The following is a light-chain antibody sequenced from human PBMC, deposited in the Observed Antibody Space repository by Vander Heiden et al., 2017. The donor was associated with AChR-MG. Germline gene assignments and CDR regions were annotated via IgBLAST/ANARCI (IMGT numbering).Light chain of an antibody. CDR2: AAS. CDR3: QQSDSTPQT. J-gene: IGKJ1*01. CDR1: QSIISF. V-gene: IGKV1-39*01. Sequence: DIQMTQSPSSLSASVGDRVTITCRASQSIISFLNWYQQKAGRAPKLLIYAASKLQGGVPSRFSGSGSGTDFTLTISRLQPEDFATYYCQQSDSTPQTFGQRTKVEIK.